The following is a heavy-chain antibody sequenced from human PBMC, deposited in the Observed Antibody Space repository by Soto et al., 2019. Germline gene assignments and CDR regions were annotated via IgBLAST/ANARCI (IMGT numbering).Heavy chain of an antibody. CDR3: TRDPQRGYSGMDV. J-gene: IGHJ6*02. CDR1: GFSFSTYD. Sequence: EVPLVESGGGLVQPGGSLRLSCAASGFSFSTYDMNWVRQAPGKGLEWVSYISSGGQTIKYTDSVKGRFTISWHNAKNSLYLQMRGLRDEDTGVYYWTRDPQRGYSGMDVWGQGTTVTVSS. CDR2: ISSGGQTI. D-gene: IGHD2-2*01. V-gene: IGHV3-48*02.